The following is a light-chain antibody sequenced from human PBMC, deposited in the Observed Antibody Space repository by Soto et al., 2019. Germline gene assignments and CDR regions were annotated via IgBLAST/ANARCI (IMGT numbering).Light chain of an antibody. CDR2: GAS. Sequence: EIVLTQSPGTLSLSPGERATLSCRASQSVSSSYLAWYQQKPGQAPRLLIYGASSRATGIPDRFSGSGSGTDFTLTISRLEPEDFAVYYCQQYGRSQTFGQGTKVEIE. CDR1: QSVSSSY. J-gene: IGKJ1*01. V-gene: IGKV3-20*01. CDR3: QQYGRSQT.